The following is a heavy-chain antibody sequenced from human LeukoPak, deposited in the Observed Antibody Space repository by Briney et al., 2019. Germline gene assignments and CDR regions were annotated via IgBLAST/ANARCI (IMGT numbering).Heavy chain of an antibody. CDR2: ISSNSSTI. CDR1: GFTFSSYS. CDR3: ARGDIVATLPRGWFDP. V-gene: IGHV3-48*02. D-gene: IGHD5-12*01. Sequence: GGSLRLSCAASGFTFSSYSMNWVRQAPGKGFEWVSYISSNSSTIYYADSVKGRFTISRDNAKNSLYLQMNSLREEDTAVYYCARGDIVATLPRGWFDPWGQGTLVTVSS. J-gene: IGHJ5*02.